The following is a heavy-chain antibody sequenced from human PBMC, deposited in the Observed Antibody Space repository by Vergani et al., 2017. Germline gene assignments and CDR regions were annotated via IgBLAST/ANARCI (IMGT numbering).Heavy chain of an antibody. CDR2: IIPILGIA. V-gene: IGHV1-69*04. J-gene: IGHJ4*02. Sequence: QVQLVQSGAEVKKPGSSVKVSCKASGGTFSSYAISWVRQAPGQGLEWMGRIIPILGIANYAQKFQGRVTITADKSTSTAYMELSSLRSEDTAVYDCARELPLTYSGSYWGGYYFDYWGQGTLVTVSS. CDR1: GGTFSSYA. CDR3: ARELPLTYSGSYWGGYYFDY. D-gene: IGHD1-26*01.